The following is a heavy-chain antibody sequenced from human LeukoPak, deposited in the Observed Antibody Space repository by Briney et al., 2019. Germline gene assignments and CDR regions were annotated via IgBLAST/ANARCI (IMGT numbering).Heavy chain of an antibody. CDR1: GFTFSSYA. CDR3: AKGGLVINDAFDI. Sequence: GRSLRLSCAASGFTFSSYAMSWVRQAPGKGLEWVSAISGSGGSTYYADSEKGRFTISRDNSKNTLYLQMNSLRAENTAVYYCAKGGLVINDAFDIWVQGTMVTVPS. CDR2: ISGSGGST. V-gene: IGHV3-23*01. J-gene: IGHJ3*02. D-gene: IGHD3-22*01.